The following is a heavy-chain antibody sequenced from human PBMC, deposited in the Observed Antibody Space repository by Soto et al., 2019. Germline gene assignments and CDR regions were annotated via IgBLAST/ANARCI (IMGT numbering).Heavy chain of an antibody. J-gene: IGHJ4*02. V-gene: IGHV4-59*01. CDR1: GGSISSYY. CDR3: ARVRLWFGELELFDY. D-gene: IGHD3-10*01. Sequence: PSETLSLTCTVSGGSISSYYWSWIRQPPGKGLEWIGYIYYSGSTNYNPSLKSRVTISVDTSKNQFSLKLSSVTAADTAVYYCARVRLWFGELELFDYWGQGTLVTVSS. CDR2: IYYSGST.